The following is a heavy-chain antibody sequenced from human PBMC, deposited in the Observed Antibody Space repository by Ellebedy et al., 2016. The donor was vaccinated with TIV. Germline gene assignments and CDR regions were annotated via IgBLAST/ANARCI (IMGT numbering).Heavy chain of an antibody. CDR1: GGSIGSYY. J-gene: IGHJ3*02. CDR3: ARVVWQQPVSYAFDI. D-gene: IGHD6-13*01. V-gene: IGHV4-59*01. Sequence: MPSETLSLTCTVSGGSIGSYYWSWIRQLPGKGLEWNGYISYSGRTNYNPSLKSRVTISVDTSKNQFSLKLNSVNAADTAVHYCARVVWQQPVSYAFDIWGQGTMVTVSS. CDR2: ISYSGRT.